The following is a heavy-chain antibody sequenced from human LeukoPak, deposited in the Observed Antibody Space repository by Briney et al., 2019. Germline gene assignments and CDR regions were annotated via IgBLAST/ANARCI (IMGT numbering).Heavy chain of an antibody. CDR2: IIPMFGTT. Sequence: VASVKVSCKASGCTFSNYAISWVRQAPGQGLEWMGRIIPMFGTTNYAQKFQGRVTITTDESTSTAYMEVSSLRIEDTAVYYCASVTVTTWAPDGHMDVWGKGTTVTVSS. CDR3: ASVTVTTWAPDGHMDV. CDR1: GCTFSNYA. J-gene: IGHJ6*03. V-gene: IGHV1-69*05. D-gene: IGHD4-11*01.